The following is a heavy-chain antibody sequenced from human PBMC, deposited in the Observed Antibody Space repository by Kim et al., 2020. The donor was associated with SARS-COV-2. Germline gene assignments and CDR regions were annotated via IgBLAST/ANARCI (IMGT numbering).Heavy chain of an antibody. Sequence: KSRFTIPRDNSKTTLYLQMSSLCAEDTAVYYCARDGEGDYYDRSGYAGFDYWGQGTLVTVSS. J-gene: IGHJ4*02. CDR3: ARDGEGDYYDRSGYAGFDY. V-gene: IGHV3-30*07. D-gene: IGHD3-22*01.